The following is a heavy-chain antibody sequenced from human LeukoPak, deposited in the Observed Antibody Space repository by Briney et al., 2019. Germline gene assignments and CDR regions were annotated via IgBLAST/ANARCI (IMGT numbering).Heavy chain of an antibody. CDR3: ARVVTVFACGVTSCYGELDS. Sequence: QAGGSLRLSCAASGFTFRSYAMHWVRQAPGKGLEWVAVISYDAFNTYYADSVNGRFTISRDNSKNTLYLQMSSLRAEDTAVYYCARVVTVFACGVTSCYGELDSWGQGTLVTVSS. V-gene: IGHV3-30*15. J-gene: IGHJ4*02. CDR1: GFTFRSYA. CDR2: ISYDAFNT. D-gene: IGHD2-2*01.